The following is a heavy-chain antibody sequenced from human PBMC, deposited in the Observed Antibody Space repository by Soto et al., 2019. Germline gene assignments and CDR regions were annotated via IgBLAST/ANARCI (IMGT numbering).Heavy chain of an antibody. D-gene: IGHD6-19*01. CDR2: IWYDGSNK. Sequence: GGSLRLSCAASGFTFSSYGMHWVRQAPGKGLEWVAVIWYDGSNKYYADSVKSRFTISRDNSKNTLYLQMNSLRAEDTAVYYCARERFKPGIAVAGTYLGYGMDVWGQGTTVTVSS. J-gene: IGHJ6*02. CDR1: GFTFSSYG. CDR3: ARERFKPGIAVAGTYLGYGMDV. V-gene: IGHV3-33*01.